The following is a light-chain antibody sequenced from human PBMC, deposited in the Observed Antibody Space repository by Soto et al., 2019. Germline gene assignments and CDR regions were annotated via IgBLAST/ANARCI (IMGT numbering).Light chain of an antibody. CDR2: DAS. V-gene: IGKV1-33*01. J-gene: IGKJ4*01. CDR3: QQYDNLPLT. CDR1: QDIKNY. Sequence: DIHMTQSQSSLSAALGDRVTITCQASQDIKNYLNWYQQKSGKAPKLLIYDASDLETGVPSRFSGSGSGTDFTFTINSLQPEDIATYYCQQYDNLPLTFGGGTKVDIK.